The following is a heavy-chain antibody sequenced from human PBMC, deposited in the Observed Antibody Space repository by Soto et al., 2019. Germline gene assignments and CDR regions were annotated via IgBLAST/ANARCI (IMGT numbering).Heavy chain of an antibody. D-gene: IGHD7-27*01. CDR1: GGSISSSRYY. J-gene: IGHJ3*02. CDR2: IFYSGTT. CDR3: ARPPTANLDAFDI. V-gene: IGHV4-39*01. Sequence: SETLSLTCTVSGGSISSSRYYWGWSRQPPGKGLEWIGSIFYSGTTYHNPSLKSRVTISVDTSKNQFSLNLSSVTAADTAVYYCARPPTANLDAFDIWGQGTMVTVS.